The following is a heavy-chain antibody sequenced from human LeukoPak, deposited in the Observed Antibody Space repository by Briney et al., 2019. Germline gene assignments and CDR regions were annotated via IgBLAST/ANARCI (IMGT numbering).Heavy chain of an antibody. CDR1: GGSISSSSYY. D-gene: IGHD3-10*01. CDR2: IYYSGST. J-gene: IGHJ4*02. CDR3: ARIGLFYYAPDY. Sequence: PSETLSLTCTVSGGSISSSSYYWGWIRQPPGKGLEWIGSIYYSGSTYYNPSLKSRVTISVDTSKNQFSLKLSSVTAADTAVYYCARIGLFYYAPDYWGQGTLVTVSS. V-gene: IGHV4-39*07.